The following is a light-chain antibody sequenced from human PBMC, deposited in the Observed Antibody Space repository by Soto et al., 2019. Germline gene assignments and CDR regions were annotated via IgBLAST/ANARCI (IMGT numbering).Light chain of an antibody. Sequence: DIQMTQSPSALSASVGDRVTITCRASQSITNYLNWYQHKPGQAPNLLIYAASTLQAGVPSRFRGSGSGTDFTLSIISLQPEDFAPYYCQQSNSSPPTFGGGAKVDIK. CDR2: AAS. J-gene: IGKJ4*01. CDR3: QQSNSSPPT. CDR1: QSITNY. V-gene: IGKV1-39*01.